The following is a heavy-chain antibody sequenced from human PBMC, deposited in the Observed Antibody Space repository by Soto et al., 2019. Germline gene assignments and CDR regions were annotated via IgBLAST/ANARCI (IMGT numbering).Heavy chain of an antibody. CDR1: GYTFSTYG. CDR3: AISGRPGFYYFDS. D-gene: IGHD3-3*01. V-gene: IGHV1-18*04. J-gene: IGHJ4*02. CDR2: ISPYNGHT. Sequence: RASVKVSCKASGYTFSTYGLSWVRQAPGQGLEWMGWISPYNGHTNYAPSLQGRLTVTADTSTDTAYMELRSLTSDDTAIYYCAISGRPGFYYFDSWGQGAQVTVSS.